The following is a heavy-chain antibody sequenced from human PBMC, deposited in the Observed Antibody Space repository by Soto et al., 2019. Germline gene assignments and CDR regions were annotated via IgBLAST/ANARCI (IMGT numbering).Heavy chain of an antibody. CDR3: TARGGDSLQDI. Sequence: ESGGGLVQPGGSLKVSCAGLGFNFSDSALHWVRQPSGKGLEWIGRIRGRSKKFATSYATSVRGRFSLSSDVSRNTAYLQMNSLRDDDTGVYFCTARGGDSLQDIWGQGTLVTVSS. CDR1: GFNFSDSA. J-gene: IGHJ4*02. D-gene: IGHD4-17*01. V-gene: IGHV3-73*01. CDR2: IRGRSKKFAT.